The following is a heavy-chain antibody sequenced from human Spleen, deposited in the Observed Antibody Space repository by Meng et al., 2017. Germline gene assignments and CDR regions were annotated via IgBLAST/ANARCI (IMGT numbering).Heavy chain of an antibody. D-gene: IGHD3-22*01. CDR2: IYYSGST. CDR3: ARDDSSGYYSY. CDR1: GGSVRDVSHE. Sequence: CRVLSWPSEPLSPTYLSSGGSVRDVSHEWNSTQQPPRKGLEWIGYIYYSGSTNNNPSLKCRVTISVYTSKNQFSLKLSSVTAADTAVYYCARDDSSGYYSYWGQGTLVTVSS. J-gene: IGHJ4*02. V-gene: IGHV4-61*01.